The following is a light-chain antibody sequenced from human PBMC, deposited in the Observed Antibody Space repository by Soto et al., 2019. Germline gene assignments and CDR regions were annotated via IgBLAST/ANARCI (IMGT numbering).Light chain of an antibody. V-gene: IGLV2-14*01. CDR1: SSDVGGYNY. Sequence: LTQPASVSGSPGQSLTISCTGTSSDVGGYNYVAWYQQHPGKAPKLIIYDVINRPSGVSNRFSGSKSGNTASLTISGLQAEDEADYYCSSYTSSHTYVFGSGTKVTVL. CDR3: SSYTSSHTYV. J-gene: IGLJ1*01. CDR2: DVI.